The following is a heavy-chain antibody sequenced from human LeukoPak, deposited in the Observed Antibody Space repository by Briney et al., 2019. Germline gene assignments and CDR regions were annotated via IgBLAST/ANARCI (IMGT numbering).Heavy chain of an antibody. J-gene: IGHJ3*02. V-gene: IGHV4-4*02. CDR1: GVSISSSNW. D-gene: IGHD6-13*01. Sequence: SETLSPTCAVSGVSISSSNWWSWVRQPPGKGLEWIGEIYHSGSTNYNPSLKSRVTISVDKSKNQFSLKLSSVTAADTAVYYCAGGPPGIAAADAFDIWGQGTMVTVSS. CDR3: AGGPPGIAAADAFDI. CDR2: IYHSGST.